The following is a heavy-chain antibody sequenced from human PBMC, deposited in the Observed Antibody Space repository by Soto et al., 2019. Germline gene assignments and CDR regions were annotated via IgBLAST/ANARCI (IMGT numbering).Heavy chain of an antibody. CDR3: ARGRYCSGGSCYSGGVPPSDY. J-gene: IGHJ4*02. V-gene: IGHV5-51*01. Sequence: PGESLKISCEGSGYTFSNYWIAWVRQMPGKGLEWMGIIYPDDSDTRYSPSFQGQVSISADKSITTSYLQWNSLRAEDTAVYYCARGRYCSGGSCYSGGVPPSDYWGQGTLVTVSS. CDR2: IYPDDSDT. CDR1: GYTFSNYW. D-gene: IGHD2-15*01.